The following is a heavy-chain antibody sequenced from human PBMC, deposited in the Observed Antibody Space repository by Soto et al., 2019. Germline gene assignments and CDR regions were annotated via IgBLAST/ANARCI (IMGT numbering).Heavy chain of an antibody. V-gene: IGHV3-23*01. CDR2: ISGSANT. Sequence: PGGSLRLSCAASGFTFSSYAMNWVRQAPGKGLEWVSSISGSANTFYADSVKGRFTVSRDNSKNTLFLQVNSLRAEDTAVYYCAKLINSGSYYWGQGTLVTVS. J-gene: IGHJ4*02. CDR3: AKLINSGSYY. CDR1: GFTFSSYA. D-gene: IGHD3-10*01.